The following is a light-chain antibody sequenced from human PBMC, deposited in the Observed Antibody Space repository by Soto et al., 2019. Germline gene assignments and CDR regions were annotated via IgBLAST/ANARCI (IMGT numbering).Light chain of an antibody. Sequence: DIVMTQPPDSLAVSLGERATIHCKSSQSVLYSSNNKNYLAWYQQKPGQPPKLLIYWASTRESGVPDRFSGSGSGTDFTLTISSLQAEDGAVYYCQQYYSTRFSFGPGTKVEIK. CDR2: WAS. V-gene: IGKV4-1*01. CDR3: QQYYSTRFS. CDR1: QSVLYSSNNKNY. J-gene: IGKJ3*01.